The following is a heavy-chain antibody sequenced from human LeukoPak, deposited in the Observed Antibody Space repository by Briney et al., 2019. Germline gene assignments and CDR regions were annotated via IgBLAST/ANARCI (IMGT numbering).Heavy chain of an antibody. D-gene: IGHD2-2*01. Sequence: PSETLSLTCTVSGGSISSGGYYWSWIRQHPGKGLESIGYIYYSGSTYYNPSLKSRVTISVDTSKNQFSLKLSSVTAADTAVYYCARVVRYCSSTSCGYFDYWGQGTLVAVSS. CDR3: ARVVRYCSSTSCGYFDY. V-gene: IGHV4-31*03. CDR1: GGSISSGGYY. J-gene: IGHJ4*02. CDR2: IYYSGST.